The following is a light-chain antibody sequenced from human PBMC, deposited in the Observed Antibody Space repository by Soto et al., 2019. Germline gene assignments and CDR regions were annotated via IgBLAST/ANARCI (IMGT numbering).Light chain of an antibody. CDR2: DVS. Sequence: QSALTQPASVSGSPGPSINISCTGTSSDVGGYNYVSWYQQHPAKAPKIMIYDVSNRPSGVSNRFSCSKSGNTASLTISGLQAGDEADYFCSSYTSTSTPVVFGGGTKLTVL. V-gene: IGLV2-14*01. CDR3: SSYTSTSTPVV. CDR1: SSDVGGYNY. J-gene: IGLJ2*01.